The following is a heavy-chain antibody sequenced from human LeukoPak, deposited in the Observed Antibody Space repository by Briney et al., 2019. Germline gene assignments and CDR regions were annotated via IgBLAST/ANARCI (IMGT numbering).Heavy chain of an antibody. J-gene: IGHJ3*02. CDR1: GYTLTELS. V-gene: IGHV1-24*01. D-gene: IGHD3-16*01. CDR3: ATARVGGMENAFDI. Sequence: ASVKVSCKVSGYTLTELSIHWVRQAPGKGLEWMGGFDPEDAETIYAQKFQGRVTMTEDISTDTAYMELSSLTSEDTTVYYCATARVGGMENAFDIWGQGTMVTVSS. CDR2: FDPEDAET.